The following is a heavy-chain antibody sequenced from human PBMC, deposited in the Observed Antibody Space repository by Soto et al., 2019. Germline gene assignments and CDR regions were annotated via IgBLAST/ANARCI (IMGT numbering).Heavy chain of an antibody. Sequence: QVQLVQSGAEVKKPGASVKVSCKASGYTFTSYDINWVRQATGQGLEWMGWMNPNSGNTGYAQKLQGSVTMTRNTSISTAYMELRSLRSEDTAVYYCAGVFLGWQCNWFDPWGRGTLVTVS. CDR2: MNPNSGNT. CDR1: GYTFTSYD. D-gene: IGHD3-3*01. CDR3: AGVFLGWQCNWFDP. J-gene: IGHJ5*02. V-gene: IGHV1-8*01.